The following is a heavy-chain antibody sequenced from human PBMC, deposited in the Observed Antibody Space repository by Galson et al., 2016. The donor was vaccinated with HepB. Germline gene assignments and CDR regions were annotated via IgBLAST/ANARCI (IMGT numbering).Heavy chain of an antibody. Sequence: SLRLSCAVSGFSFANYAMSWVRQAPGKGLQWVSAISGGRGDDTYYADSVEGRFTISRDNSKNTLYLQLNSLRAEDTALYYCAKDKALGGGSCFDYWGQGALVTVSS. CDR1: GFSFANYA. J-gene: IGHJ4*02. CDR2: ISGGRGDDT. CDR3: AKDKALGGGSCFDY. V-gene: IGHV3-23*01. D-gene: IGHD2-15*01.